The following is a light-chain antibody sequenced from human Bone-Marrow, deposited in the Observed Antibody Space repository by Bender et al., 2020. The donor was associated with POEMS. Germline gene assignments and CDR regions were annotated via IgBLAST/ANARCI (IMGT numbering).Light chain of an antibody. Sequence: SSVLTQPPSVSVAPGKTATITCGGNDIGTRSVHWYQQRPDKAPKLIIYEVTKRPSGVPDRFSGSKSGNTASLTVSGLQAEDEADYYCAVWDDSLNGWVFGGGTKLTVL. J-gene: IGLJ3*02. CDR2: EVT. CDR3: AVWDDSLNGWV. CDR1: DIGTRS. V-gene: IGLV3-21*03.